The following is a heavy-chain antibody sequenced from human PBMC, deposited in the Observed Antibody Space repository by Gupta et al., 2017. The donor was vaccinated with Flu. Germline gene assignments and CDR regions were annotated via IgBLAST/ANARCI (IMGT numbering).Heavy chain of an antibody. V-gene: IGHV3-11*01. Sequence: QVHLVESGGDLVQPVRSLRLSCSASGFPFSTYYMRWIRQAPGKGLEWVSYISTSGTIVYYADSMKGRFTISRDNAKNSLYLQMNSLRAEDTAVYYCARSNYGGGYYYGMDVWGQGTTVTVTS. D-gene: IGHD4/OR15-4a*01. CDR1: GFPFSTYY. CDR3: ARSNYGGGYYYGMDV. CDR2: ISTSGTIV. J-gene: IGHJ6*02.